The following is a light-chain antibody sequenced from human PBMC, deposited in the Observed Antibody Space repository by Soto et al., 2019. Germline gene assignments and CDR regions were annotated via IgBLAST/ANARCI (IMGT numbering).Light chain of an antibody. CDR1: QSVSSNY. Sequence: EIVLTQSPGTLSLSPGERATLSCRASQSVSSNYLAWYQQKPGQTPRPLIYGASSRATGIPDRCSGSGSGTDFTLTISRLEPEDFEVYYWQEYGSSPYTFGQGTKLVIK. V-gene: IGKV3-20*01. J-gene: IGKJ2*01. CDR2: GAS. CDR3: QEYGSSPYT.